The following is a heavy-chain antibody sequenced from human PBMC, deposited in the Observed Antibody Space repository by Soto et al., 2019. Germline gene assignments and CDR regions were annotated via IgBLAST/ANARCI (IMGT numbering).Heavy chain of an antibody. J-gene: IGHJ5*02. Sequence: GGSLRLSCAASGFTFSSYAMSWGGQAQGRRLWWVSAISGSGSTTYYADPVKGRFTISRDNSKNTLYLQMNSRRAEDTAVYYWAKGDRGSYDWFDPWGQGTLVTVSS. D-gene: IGHD1-26*01. V-gene: IGHV3-23*01. CDR1: GFTFSSYA. CDR3: AKGDRGSYDWFDP. CDR2: ISGSGSTT.